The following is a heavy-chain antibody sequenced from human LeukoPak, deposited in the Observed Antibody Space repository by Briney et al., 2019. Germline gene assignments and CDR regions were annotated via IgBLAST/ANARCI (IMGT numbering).Heavy chain of an antibody. V-gene: IGHV4-31*03. D-gene: IGHD3-9*01. CDR3: ARGHSKRYDILTSRPRRGMGNWFDP. CDR2: IYYSGST. CDR1: GGSISSGGYY. Sequence: PSETLSLTCTVSGGSISSGGYYWSWIRQHPGKGLEWIGYIYYSGSTYYNPSLKSRVTISVDTSKNQFSLKLSSVTAADAAVYYCARGHSKRYDILTSRPRRGMGNWFDPWGQGTLVTVSS. J-gene: IGHJ5*02.